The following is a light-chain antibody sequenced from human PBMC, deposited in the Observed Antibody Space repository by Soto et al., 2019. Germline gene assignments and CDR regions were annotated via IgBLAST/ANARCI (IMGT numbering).Light chain of an antibody. Sequence: QSVLTQTPSASGTPGQRITISCSGSSSNIGSRTVNWYQQFPGTAPKVLIYSNTQRPSGVPDRFSASKSGTTASLAISGLQSEDEADYYCAAWDDSLNGHVFGGGTQLTVL. V-gene: IGLV1-44*01. CDR3: AAWDDSLNGHV. J-gene: IGLJ2*01. CDR1: SSNIGSRT. CDR2: SNT.